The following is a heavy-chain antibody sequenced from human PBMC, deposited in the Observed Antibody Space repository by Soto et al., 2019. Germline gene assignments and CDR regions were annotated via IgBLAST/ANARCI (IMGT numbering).Heavy chain of an antibody. Sequence: SVKVSCKASGGTFSSYAISWVRQAPGQGLEWMGGIIPIFGTANYAQKFQGRVTITADESTSTAYMELSSLRSEDTAVYYCTRDLGRDGYTYTRDDAFDIWGQGTMVTVSS. V-gene: IGHV1-69*13. CDR1: GGTFSSYA. D-gene: IGHD3-16*01. CDR3: TRDLGRDGYTYTRDDAFDI. J-gene: IGHJ3*02. CDR2: IIPIFGTA.